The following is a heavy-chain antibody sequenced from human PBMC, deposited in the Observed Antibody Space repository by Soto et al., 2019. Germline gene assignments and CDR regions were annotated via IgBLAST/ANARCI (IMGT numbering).Heavy chain of an antibody. Sequence: QVQLVQSGAEVKKPGASVKVSCKASGYTFTSYGISWVRQAPGQGLEWMGWISAYNGNTNYAQKLQGRDTMTTDTTTSTGYKGLENLRSDGTAVYYCAGALYGYDANFASLGQGTLVTVSS. D-gene: IGHD5-12*01. CDR2: ISAYNGNT. CDR3: AGALYGYDANFAS. V-gene: IGHV1-18*01. J-gene: IGHJ4*02. CDR1: GYTFTSYG.